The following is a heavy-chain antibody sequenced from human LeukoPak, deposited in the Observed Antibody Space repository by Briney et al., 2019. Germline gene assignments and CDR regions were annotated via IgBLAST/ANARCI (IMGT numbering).Heavy chain of an antibody. CDR1: GFTFSDHY. D-gene: IGHD2-15*01. CDR3: AREIRYCSGSKCYLFDY. V-gene: IGHV3-11*06. J-gene: IGHJ4*02. CDR2: ISSSGSYT. Sequence: PGGSLRLSCAASGFTFSDHYMSWIRQAPGKGLEWVSYISSSGSYTNYADSVKGRFTISRDNAKNSLYLQMNSLRAEDTAVYYCAREIRYCSGSKCYLFDYWGQGALVTVS.